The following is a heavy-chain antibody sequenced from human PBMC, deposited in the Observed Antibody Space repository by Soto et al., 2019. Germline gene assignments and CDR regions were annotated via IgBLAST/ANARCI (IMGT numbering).Heavy chain of an antibody. CDR3: ARPKDYDDCLDL. J-gene: IGHJ4*02. V-gene: IGHV1-69*08. Sequence: SVKVSCKASGGTFSSYTISWVRQAPGQGLEWMGRIIPILGTANYAQKFQGRVTFTRDTSANTAYMELSSLISEDTAVYYCARPKDYDDCLDLWGQGTLVTSPQ. D-gene: IGHD3-22*01. CDR1: GGTFSSYT. CDR2: IIPILGTA.